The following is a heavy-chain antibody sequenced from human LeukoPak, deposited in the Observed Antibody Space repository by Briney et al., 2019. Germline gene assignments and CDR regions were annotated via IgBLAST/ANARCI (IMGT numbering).Heavy chain of an antibody. CDR2: IQTDGRDK. CDR3: AREGGTVVIGRFDY. V-gene: IGHV3-30*02. CDR1: GINFGASG. J-gene: IGHJ4*02. D-gene: IGHD2-2*01. Sequence: PGGSLRLSCAASGINFGASGMHWVRQAPGMGLEWVTFIQTDGRDKKYAASVAGRFTISRDNSKNTVYLHMSSLRPDDTALYYCAREGGTVVIGRFDYWGQGTLVTVSS.